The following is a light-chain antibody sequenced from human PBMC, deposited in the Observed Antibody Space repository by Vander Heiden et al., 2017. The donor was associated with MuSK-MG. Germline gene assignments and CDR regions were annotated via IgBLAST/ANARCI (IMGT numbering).Light chain of an antibody. CDR2: GAS. CDR1: QSVSSSY. Sequence: EIVLTQSPGTLSLSPGERATLSCRTSQSVSSSYVAWYQQKPGQAPRLLIYGASSRATDIPDRFSGSGSGTDFSLTISRLEPEDFAVYYCQQVGNSQYTFGQGTKLEIK. J-gene: IGKJ2*01. CDR3: QQVGNSQYT. V-gene: IGKV3-20*01.